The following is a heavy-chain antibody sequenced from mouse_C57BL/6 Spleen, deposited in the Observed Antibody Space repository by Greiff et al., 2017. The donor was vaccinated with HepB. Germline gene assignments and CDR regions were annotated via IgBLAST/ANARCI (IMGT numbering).Heavy chain of an antibody. J-gene: IGHJ2*01. V-gene: IGHV1-82*01. Sequence: VQLQQSGPELVKPGASVKISCKASGYAFSSSWMNWVKQRPGKGLEWIGRIYPGDGDTNYNGKFKGKATLTADKSSSTAYMQLSSLTSEDSAVYFCARLDGKRCFDYWGQGTTLTVSS. CDR2: IYPGDGDT. D-gene: IGHD2-1*01. CDR3: ARLDGKRCFDY. CDR1: GYAFSSSW.